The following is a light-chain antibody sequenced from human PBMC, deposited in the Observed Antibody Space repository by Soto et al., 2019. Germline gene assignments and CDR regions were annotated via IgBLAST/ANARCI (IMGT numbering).Light chain of an antibody. CDR3: LQDYSFPLT. CDR2: DAS. Sequence: DIQMTQSPPTLPASAGDRVTITCRASQNIDSYLNWYQQRPGKAPKLLIHDASSLQSGVPSRFSGSGSGTDFALTITSLQPEDFATYYCLQDYSFPLTFGGGTKVDNK. V-gene: IGKV1-39*01. CDR1: QNIDSY. J-gene: IGKJ4*01.